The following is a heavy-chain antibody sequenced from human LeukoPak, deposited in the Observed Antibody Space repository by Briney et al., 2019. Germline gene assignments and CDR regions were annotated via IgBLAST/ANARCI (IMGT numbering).Heavy chain of an antibody. D-gene: IGHD6-13*01. J-gene: IGHJ6*03. V-gene: IGHV3-7*01. Sequence: PGGSLRLSCAGSGFTFSSYWMSWVRQAPGKGLEWVANIKQDGSEKHYVDSVKGRFTISGDNAKNSLFLQMNSLRAEDTAVYFCARVKQQLVRLLGRDTTYYYYYYMDVWGKGTTVTVSS. CDR1: GFTFSSYW. CDR2: IKQDGSEK. CDR3: ARVKQQLVRLLGRDTTYYYYYYMDV.